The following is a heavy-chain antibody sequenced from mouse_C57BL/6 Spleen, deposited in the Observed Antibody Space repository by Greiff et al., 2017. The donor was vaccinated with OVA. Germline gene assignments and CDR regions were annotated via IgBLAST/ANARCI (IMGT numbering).Heavy chain of an antibody. J-gene: IGHJ1*03. CDR1: GYTFTDYY. Sequence: EVQLQPSGPELVKPGASVKISCKASGYTFTDYYMNWVKQSHGKSLEWIGDINPNNGGTSYNQKFKGKATLTVDKSSSTAYMELRSLTSEDSAVYYCARRGWLPLFDVWGTGTTVTVSS. CDR3: ARRGWLPLFDV. CDR2: INPNNGGT. V-gene: IGHV1-26*01. D-gene: IGHD2-3*01.